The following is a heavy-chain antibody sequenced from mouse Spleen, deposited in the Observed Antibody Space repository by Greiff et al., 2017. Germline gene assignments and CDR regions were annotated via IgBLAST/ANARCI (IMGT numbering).Heavy chain of an antibody. V-gene: IGHV5-17*02. Sequence: EVKLVESGGGLVQPGGSRKLSCAASGFTFSSFGMHWVRQAPEKGLEWVAYISSGSSTIYYADTVKGRFTISRDNPKNTLFLQMTSLRSEDTAMYYCAREEIGTAWFAYWGQGTLVTVSA. CDR3: AREEIGTAWFAY. CDR2: ISSGSSTI. D-gene: IGHD3-1*01. J-gene: IGHJ3*01. CDR1: GFTFSSFG.